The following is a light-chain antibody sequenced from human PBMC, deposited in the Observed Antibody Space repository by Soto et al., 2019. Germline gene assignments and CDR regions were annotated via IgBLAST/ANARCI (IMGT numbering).Light chain of an antibody. Sequence: QSVLTQPASVSGYPGQSITISCTGASSDVGAYNYVAWCQQHPGKGPKLLIYDVSNRPSGFSSRFSGSKSGNTASLTISGLRAEDEADYFCSSYTTSSTYVFGTGTRSPS. CDR1: SSDVGAYNY. CDR3: SSYTTSSTYV. J-gene: IGLJ1*01. V-gene: IGLV2-14*01. CDR2: DVS.